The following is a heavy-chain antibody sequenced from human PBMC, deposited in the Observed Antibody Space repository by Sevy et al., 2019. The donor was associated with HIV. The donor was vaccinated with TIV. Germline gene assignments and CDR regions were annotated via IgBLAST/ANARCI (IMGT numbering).Heavy chain of an antibody. CDR2: IIPIFGTA. CDR3: ARGIVVQAAFTYDAFDI. D-gene: IGHD2-2*01. J-gene: IGHJ3*02. Sequence: ASVKVSCKASGGTFSSYAISWVRQAPGQGLEWMGGIIPIFGTANYAQKFQGRVTITADESTSTAYMELSSLRSEDTAVYYCARGIVVQAAFTYDAFDIWGQGTMVTVSS. V-gene: IGHV1-69*13. CDR1: GGTFSSYA.